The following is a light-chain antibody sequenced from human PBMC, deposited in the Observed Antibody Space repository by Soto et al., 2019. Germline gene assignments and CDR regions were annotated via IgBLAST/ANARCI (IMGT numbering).Light chain of an antibody. Sequence: EIVLTQSPGPLSLSPGERATLSCRASQSVSSSYLAWYQQKPGQAPRLLISGASSMATGIPDRFSGSGSGTDFTLTISRLEPEDFAVYYCQQYGSSPMYTFGHGTKLEIK. J-gene: IGKJ2*01. V-gene: IGKV3-20*01. CDR2: GAS. CDR1: QSVSSSY. CDR3: QQYGSSPMYT.